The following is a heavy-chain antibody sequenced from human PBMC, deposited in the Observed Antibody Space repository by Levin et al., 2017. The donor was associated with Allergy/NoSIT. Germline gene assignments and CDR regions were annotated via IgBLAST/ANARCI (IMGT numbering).Heavy chain of an antibody. CDR1: GGSFSGYY. J-gene: IGHJ2*01. Sequence: SETLSLTCAVYGGSFSGYYWSWIRQPPGKGLEWIGEINHSGSTNYNASLKSRVTISADTSKNQFSLKLSSVTAADTAVYYCARATGDRGYNYFDLWGRGTLVTVSS. CDR2: INHSGST. CDR3: ARATGDRGYNYFDL. V-gene: IGHV4-34*01. D-gene: IGHD5-24*01.